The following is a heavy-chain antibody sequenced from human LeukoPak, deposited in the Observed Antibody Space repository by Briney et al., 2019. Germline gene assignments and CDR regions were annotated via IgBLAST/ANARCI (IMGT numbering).Heavy chain of an antibody. J-gene: IGHJ4*02. CDR1: GFTFSSYA. CDR3: AKVETAAAATLRGFDY. D-gene: IGHD6-13*01. CDR2: IGGSGGST. V-gene: IGHV3-23*01. Sequence: GGSLRLSCAASGFTFSSYAMSWVRQAPGKGLEWVSRIGGSGGSTYYADSVKGRFTISRDNSKNTLYLQMNSLRAEDTAVYYCAKVETAAAATLRGFDYWGQGTLVTVSS.